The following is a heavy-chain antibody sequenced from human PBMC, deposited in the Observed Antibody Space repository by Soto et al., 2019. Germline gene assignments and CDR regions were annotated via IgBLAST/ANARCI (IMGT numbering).Heavy chain of an antibody. CDR3: ARGGRAVAGTGYYYYYGMDV. CDR1: GFTFSSYW. Sequence: GGSLRLSCAASGFTFSSYWMSWVRQAPGKGLEWVANIKQDGSEKSYVDSVKGRFTISRDNAKNSLYLQMNSLRAEDTAVYYCARGGRAVAGTGYYYYYGMDVWGQGTTVTVSS. D-gene: IGHD6-19*01. CDR2: IKQDGSEK. J-gene: IGHJ6*02. V-gene: IGHV3-7*01.